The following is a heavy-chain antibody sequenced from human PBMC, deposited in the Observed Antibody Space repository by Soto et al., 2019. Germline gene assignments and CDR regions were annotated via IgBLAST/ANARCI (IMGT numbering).Heavy chain of an antibody. CDR2: INHSGST. J-gene: IGHJ5*02. D-gene: IGHD3-3*01. V-gene: IGHV4-39*07. Sequence: SETLSLTCSVSGYSVSSSDYYWAWIRQPPGKGLEWIGEINHSGSTNYNPSLKSRVTISVDTSKNQFSLKLSSVTAADTAVYYCARGNFWSGYYPNNWFDPWGQGTLVTVSS. CDR3: ARGNFWSGYYPNNWFDP. CDR1: GYSVSSSDYY.